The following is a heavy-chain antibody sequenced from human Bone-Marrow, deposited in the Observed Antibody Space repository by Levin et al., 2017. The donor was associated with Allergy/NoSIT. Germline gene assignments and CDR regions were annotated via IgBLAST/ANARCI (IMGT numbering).Heavy chain of an antibody. J-gene: IGHJ4*02. Sequence: HPGGSLRLSCAASGFTFNSYAMSWVRQAPGKGLEWVSAISGSGGSTYYADSVKGRFTISRDNSKNTLFLQMNSLGAEDTAVYYCAKDGYFSGLGGCFDYWGQGTLVTVSS. V-gene: IGHV3-23*01. D-gene: IGHD3-22*01. CDR3: AKDGYFSGLGGCFDY. CDR1: GFTFNSYA. CDR2: ISGSGGST.